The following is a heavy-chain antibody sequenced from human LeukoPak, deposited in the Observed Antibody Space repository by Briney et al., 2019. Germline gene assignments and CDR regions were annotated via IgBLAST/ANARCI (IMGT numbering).Heavy chain of an antibody. D-gene: IGHD3-10*01. V-gene: IGHV4-59*01. J-gene: IGHJ4*02. Sequence: PSETLSLTCTVSGGSISSYYWSWIRHPPGRGLEWIGYIYYSGSTNYNPSLKSRVTISVDTSKNQFSLKLSSVTAADTAVYYCARERITMVRGVTYYFDYWGQGTLVTVSS. CDR1: GGSISSYY. CDR2: IYYSGST. CDR3: ARERITMVRGVTYYFDY.